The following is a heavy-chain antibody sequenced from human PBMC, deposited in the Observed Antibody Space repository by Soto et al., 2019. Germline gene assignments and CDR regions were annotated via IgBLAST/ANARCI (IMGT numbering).Heavy chain of an antibody. D-gene: IGHD2-2*03. CDR2: ISAYNGNT. CDR3: AISWMHGPEAFDI. V-gene: IGHV1-18*01. J-gene: IGHJ3*02. CDR1: GYTFTSYG. Sequence: ASVKVSCKASGYTFTSYGISWVRQAPGQGLEWMGWISAYNGNTNYAQKLQGRVTITTDTSTSTAYMELRSLRSDDTAVYYCAISWMHGPEAFDIWGQGTMVTVSS.